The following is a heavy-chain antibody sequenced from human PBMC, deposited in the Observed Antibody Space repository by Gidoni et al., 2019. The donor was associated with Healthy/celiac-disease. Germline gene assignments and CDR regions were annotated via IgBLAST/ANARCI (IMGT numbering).Heavy chain of an antibody. CDR2: IYYSGRT. Sequence: QVQLQESGPGLVKPSQTMSLTCTVSGGAIRRCGYYWSWIRPHPGKGLEWIGYIYYSGRTYDNPSLKSRVTISVVTSKNQFSLKLSSVTAADTAVYYCARGAYDFWTNFDYWGQGTLVTVSS. V-gene: IGHV4-31*03. CDR1: GGAIRRCGYY. D-gene: IGHD3-3*01. CDR3: ARGAYDFWTNFDY. J-gene: IGHJ4*02.